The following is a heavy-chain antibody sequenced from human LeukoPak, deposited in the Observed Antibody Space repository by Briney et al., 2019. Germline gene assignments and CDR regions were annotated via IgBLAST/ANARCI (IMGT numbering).Heavy chain of an antibody. D-gene: IGHD2-15*01. J-gene: IGHJ6*03. Sequence: GGSLRLSCAASGFTFSSYWMHWVRQAPGKGLVWVSRINSDGSSTSYADSVKGRFTISRDNAKNSLYLQMNSLRAEDTAVYYCARDSPYSDYYYYMDVWGKGTTVTISS. CDR3: ARDSPYSDYYYYMDV. CDR2: INSDGSST. V-gene: IGHV3-74*01. CDR1: GFTFSSYW.